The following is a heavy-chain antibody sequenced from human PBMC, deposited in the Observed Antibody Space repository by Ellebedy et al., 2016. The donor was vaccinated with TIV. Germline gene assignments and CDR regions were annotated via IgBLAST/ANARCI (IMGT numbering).Heavy chain of an antibody. D-gene: IGHD1-1*01. V-gene: IGHV3-30*03. CDR2: VSYDGSNN. Sequence: GGSLRLSCAASGFTFSSYAMHWVRQAPGKGLEWVALVSYDGSNNYYADSVKGRFTISRDNSKNTLSLQMNSLRGEDSAVYYCARDAVQRYFYGVGVWGQGTTVTVSS. J-gene: IGHJ6*02. CDR1: GFTFSSYA. CDR3: ARDAVQRYFYGVGV.